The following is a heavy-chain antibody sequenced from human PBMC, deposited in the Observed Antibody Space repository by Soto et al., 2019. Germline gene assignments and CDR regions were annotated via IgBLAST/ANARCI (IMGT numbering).Heavy chain of an antibody. CDR3: ARAPERGVEDHLVVPAAIGYYYYYGRDV. D-gene: IGHD2-2*02. CDR2: IKQDGSEK. J-gene: IGHJ6*02. V-gene: IGHV3-7*01. Sequence: GGSLRLSCAASGFTFSSYWMSWVRQAPGKGLEWVANIKQDGSEKYYVDSVKGRVTISRDNAKNSLYLQMNSLRAEDTAVYYCARAPERGVEDHLVVPAAIGYYYYYGRDVWGQGTTVTVSS. CDR1: GFTFSSYW.